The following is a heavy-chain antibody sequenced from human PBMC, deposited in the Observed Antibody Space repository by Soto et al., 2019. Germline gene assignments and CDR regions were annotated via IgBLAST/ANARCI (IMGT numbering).Heavy chain of an antibody. J-gene: IGHJ4*02. V-gene: IGHV1-18*01. CDR1: GYTFTSYG. CDR2: ISAYNGNT. D-gene: IGHD3-10*01. CDR3: ARGSPDYYGSGSYPFDY. Sequence: EASVKVSCKASGYTFTSYGISWVRQAPGQGLEWMGWISAYNGNTNYAQKLQGRVTMTTDTSTSTAYMELRSLRSDDTAVYYCARGSPDYYGSGSYPFDYWGQGTLVTVSS.